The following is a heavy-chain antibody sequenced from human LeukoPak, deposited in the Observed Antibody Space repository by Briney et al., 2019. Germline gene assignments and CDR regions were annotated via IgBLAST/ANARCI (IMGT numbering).Heavy chain of an antibody. CDR1: GHSFTNYW. V-gene: IGHV5-51*01. CDR3: ARGSGTYGTYFDY. CDR2: IYPGDSDT. Sequence: RGESLKLSCKGSGHSFTNYWIGWVRQMPGKGLEWMGIIYPGDSDTRYSPSFQGQVTISADKSISTAYLQWSSLKASDTAMYYCARGSGTYGTYFDYWGQGTLVTVSS. J-gene: IGHJ4*02. D-gene: IGHD1-26*01.